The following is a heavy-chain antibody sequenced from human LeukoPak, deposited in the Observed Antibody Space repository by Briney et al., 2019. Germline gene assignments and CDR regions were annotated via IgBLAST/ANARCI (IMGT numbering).Heavy chain of an antibody. D-gene: IGHD1-26*01. V-gene: IGHV4-39*01. Sequence: PSETLSLTCAVSGASISGGGYYWGWIRQPPGKGLEWIGNIYYSGSTYYNASLQSRVTISIDMSKNEFSLRLNSVTAADTAMYYCAKSGGYGLIDYWGQGTLVTVSS. J-gene: IGHJ4*02. CDR2: IYYSGST. CDR3: AKSGGYGLIDY. CDR1: GASISGGGYY.